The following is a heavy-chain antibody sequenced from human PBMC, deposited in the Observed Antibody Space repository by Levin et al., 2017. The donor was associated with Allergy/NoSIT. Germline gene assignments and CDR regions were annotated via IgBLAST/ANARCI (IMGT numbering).Heavy chain of an antibody. CDR3: ARDVGATPYYYYGMDV. Sequence: GESLKISCAASGFTFSSYEMNWVRQAPGKGLEWVSYISSSGSTIYYADSVKGRFTISRDNAKNSLYLQMNSLRAEDTAVYYCARDVGATPYYYYGMDVWGQGTTVTVSS. CDR1: GFTFSSYE. J-gene: IGHJ6*02. CDR2: ISSSGSTI. D-gene: IGHD1-26*01. V-gene: IGHV3-48*03.